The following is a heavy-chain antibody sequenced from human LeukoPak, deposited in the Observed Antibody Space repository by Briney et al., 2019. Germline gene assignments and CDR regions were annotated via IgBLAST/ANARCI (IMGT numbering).Heavy chain of an antibody. Sequence: SETLSLTCTVSGGSISSYYWSWIRQPPGKGLEWIGYIYYSGSTNYNPSLKSRVTISVDTSKNQFSLKLSSVTAADTAVYYCARLHYYDSSGYTGGHWFDPWGQGTLVTVSS. J-gene: IGHJ5*02. D-gene: IGHD3-22*01. CDR3: ARLHYYDSSGYTGGHWFDP. CDR2: IYYSGST. CDR1: GGSISSYY. V-gene: IGHV4-59*08.